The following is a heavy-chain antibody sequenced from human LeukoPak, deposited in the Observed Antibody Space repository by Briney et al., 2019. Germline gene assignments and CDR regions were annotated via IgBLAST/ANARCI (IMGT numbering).Heavy chain of an antibody. V-gene: IGHV3-7*01. CDR1: GFTFSSYW. Sequence: QPGGSLTLSCAASGFTFSSYWMSWVRKPPGQGLERVANVKKDGSEKYYVDSVKRRFTIARDKAKNSLYLQMNSLRVEDTAVYYCARDLGYDLWSGPSYGMDVWGQGTTVTVSS. D-gene: IGHD3-3*01. J-gene: IGHJ6*02. CDR3: ARDLGYDLWSGPSYGMDV. CDR2: VKKDGSEK.